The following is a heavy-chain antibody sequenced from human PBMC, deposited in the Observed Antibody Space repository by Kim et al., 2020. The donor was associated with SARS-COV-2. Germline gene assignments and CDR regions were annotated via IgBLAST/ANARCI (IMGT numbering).Heavy chain of an antibody. V-gene: IGHV4-39*01. CDR3: ARRGDYGDWDY. CDR1: GGSISSSSYY. Sequence: SETLSLTCTVSGGSISSSSYYWGWIRQPPGKGLEWIGSIYYSGITYYNPSLKSRVTISVDTSKNQFSLKLSSVTAADTAVYYCARRGDYGDWDYWGQGTLVTVSS. J-gene: IGHJ4*02. D-gene: IGHD4-17*01. CDR2: IYYSGIT.